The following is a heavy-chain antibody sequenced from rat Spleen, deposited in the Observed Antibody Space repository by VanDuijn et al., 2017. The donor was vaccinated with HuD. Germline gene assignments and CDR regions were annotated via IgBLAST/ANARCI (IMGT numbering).Heavy chain of an antibody. CDR2: ITSTGGGT. J-gene: IGHJ3*01. Sequence: EVQLVESGGGLVQPGRSLKLSCVASGFTFNNYWMTWIRQAPGKGLEWVASITSTGGGTFYVDSVKGRFTISRDDAKSTLYLQMDSLRSEDKATYYCAKEGDGGYSSYPNWFAYWGQGTLVTVSS. V-gene: IGHV5-31*01. CDR1: GFTFNNYW. CDR3: AKEGDGGYSSYPNWFAY. D-gene: IGHD1-8*01.